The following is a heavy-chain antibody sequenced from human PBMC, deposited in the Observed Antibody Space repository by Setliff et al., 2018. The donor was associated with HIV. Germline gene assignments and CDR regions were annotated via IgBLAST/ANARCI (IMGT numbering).Heavy chain of an antibody. V-gene: IGHV4-39*01. Sequence: SETLSLTCTVSGGSISSSSYYWGWIRQPPGKGLEWIGSIYYSGSTYYSPSLKSRVTISVDTSKNQFSLKLSSVTAADTAVYYCASRGYCSGGSCYIYYYYGMDVWGQGTTVTVSS. CDR3: ASRGYCSGGSCYIYYYYGMDV. J-gene: IGHJ6*02. D-gene: IGHD2-15*01. CDR1: GGSISSSSYY. CDR2: IYYSGST.